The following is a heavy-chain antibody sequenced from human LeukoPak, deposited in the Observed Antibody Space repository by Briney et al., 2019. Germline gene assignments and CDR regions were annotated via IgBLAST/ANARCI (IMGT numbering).Heavy chain of an antibody. CDR1: GFTLSSYW. D-gene: IGHD4-17*01. CDR3: GTTVTTGRRY. J-gene: IGHJ4*02. CDR2: INQDGSEK. V-gene: IGHV3-7*01. Sequence: GGSLRLSCAASGFTLSSYWMSWVRQAPGKGLEWVANINQDGSEKYYVDSVKGRFTISRDNAKNSLYLQMNSLRAEDTAVYYCGTTVTTGRRYWGQGTLVTVSS.